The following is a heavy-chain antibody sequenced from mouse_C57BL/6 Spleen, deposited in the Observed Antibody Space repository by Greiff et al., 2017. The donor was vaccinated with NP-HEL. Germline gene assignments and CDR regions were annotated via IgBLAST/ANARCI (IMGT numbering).Heavy chain of an antibody. CDR3: TREDGYYWFAY. V-gene: IGHV5-9-1*02. CDR2: ISSGGDYI. CDR1: GFTFSSYA. D-gene: IGHD2-3*01. J-gene: IGHJ3*01. Sequence: EVQGVESGEGLVKPGGSLKLSCAASGFTFSSYAMSWVRQTPEKRLEWVAYISSGGDYIYYADTVKGRFTISRDNARNTLYLQMSSLKSEDTAMYYCTREDGYYWFAYWGQGTLVTVSA.